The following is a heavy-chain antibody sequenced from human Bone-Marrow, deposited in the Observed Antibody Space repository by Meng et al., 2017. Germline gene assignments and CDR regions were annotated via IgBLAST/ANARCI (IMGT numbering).Heavy chain of an antibody. V-gene: IGHV3-53*01. J-gene: IGHJ5*02. CDR1: GLSVCVRQ. CDR3: ATGETRYWFDP. Sequence: VESGGSLSHTWGVPGRSIGTHGLSVCVRQMRGVRLDRGRGLSRIGGMNCGGYPHNRDSVKVRFTNSKDNSKNTLVLQMNNLGAEDTTVYYCATGETRYWFDPWGQGTLVTVSS. CDR2: MNCGGYP. D-gene: IGHD1-26*01.